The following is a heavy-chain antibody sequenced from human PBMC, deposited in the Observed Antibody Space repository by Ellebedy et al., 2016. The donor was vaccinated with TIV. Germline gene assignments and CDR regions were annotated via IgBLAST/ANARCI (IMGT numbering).Heavy chain of an antibody. J-gene: IGHJ4*02. D-gene: IGHD7-27*01. CDR3: ARDSLGMDY. CDR1: GGSISSYY. Sequence: SETLSLXXTVSGGSISSYYWSWIRQPPGKGLEWIGYIYYSGSTNYNPSLKSRVTISVDTSKNQFSLKLSSVTAADTAVYYCARDSLGMDYWGQGTLVTVSS. V-gene: IGHV4-59*01. CDR2: IYYSGST.